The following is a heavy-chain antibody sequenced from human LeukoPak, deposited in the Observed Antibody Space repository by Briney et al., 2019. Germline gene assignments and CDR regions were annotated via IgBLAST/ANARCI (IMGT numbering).Heavy chain of an antibody. D-gene: IGHD3-3*01. J-gene: IGHJ6*02. V-gene: IGHV4-34*01. CDR1: GGSFSGYY. CDR2: INHSGST. CDR3: ARGSGHDFWSGYYKRPYYYYYGMDV. Sequence: PSETLSLTCAVYGGSFSGYYWSWIRQPPGKGLEWIGEINHSGSTNYNPSLKSRVTISVDTSKNQFSLKLSSVTAADTAVYYCARGSGHDFWSGYYKRPYYYYYGMDVWGQGTMVTVSS.